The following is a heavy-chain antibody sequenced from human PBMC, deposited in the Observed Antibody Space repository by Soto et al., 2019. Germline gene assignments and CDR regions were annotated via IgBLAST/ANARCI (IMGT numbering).Heavy chain of an antibody. CDR1: GDSFRYYY. D-gene: IGHD1-1*01. J-gene: IGHJ5*01. CDR3: ARTRNRWFDS. Sequence: SETLSLTCVVSGDSFRYYYWSWIRQSPGVGLEWIGEINPSGRTEYNPSLRGRVTLSVDTSKNQFSLTLSTMTAADTAVYYCARTRNRWFDSWGQGTLVTVSS. V-gene: IGHV4-34*01. CDR2: INPSGRT.